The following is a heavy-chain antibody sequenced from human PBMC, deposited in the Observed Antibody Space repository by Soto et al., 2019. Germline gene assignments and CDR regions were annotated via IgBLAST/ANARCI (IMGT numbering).Heavy chain of an antibody. V-gene: IGHV4-39*01. J-gene: IGHJ4*02. D-gene: IGHD6-13*01. CDR1: GGSISSNSYY. CDR2: IHYSGST. Sequence: LQLQESGPGLVRPSETLSLSRTVSGGSISSNSYYWGWIRQPPGKGLEWIGCIHYSGSTYYNPSLRSRVTSSVDTSKNQFSLKVSSVTAADTAVYYCARRLFSSTWPSYFDYWGQGTLVTVSS. CDR3: ARRLFSSTWPSYFDY.